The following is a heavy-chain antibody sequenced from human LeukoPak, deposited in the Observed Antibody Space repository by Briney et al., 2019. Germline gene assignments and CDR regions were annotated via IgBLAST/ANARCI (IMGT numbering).Heavy chain of an antibody. CDR3: ARSFYGDFRSAFDI. D-gene: IGHD4-17*01. CDR1: GFTFSSYA. Sequence: PGGSLRLSCAASGFTFSSYAMHWVRQAPGKGLEWVAVISYDGSNKYYADSVKGRFTISRDNSKNTLYLQMNSLRAEDTAVYYCARSFYGDFRSAFDIWGQGTMVTVSS. J-gene: IGHJ3*02. V-gene: IGHV3-30*01. CDR2: ISYDGSNK.